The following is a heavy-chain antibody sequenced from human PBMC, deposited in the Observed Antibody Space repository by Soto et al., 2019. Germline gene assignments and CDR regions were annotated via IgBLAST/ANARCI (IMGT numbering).Heavy chain of an antibody. Sequence: QVQLQQWGAGLLKPSETLSLTCAVYGGSFSGYCWSWIRQPPGKGLEWIGEVDHSGSTNYNPSLKSRVTISVDTSKNQFSLKLSSVTAADTAVYYCARVFTIFGVDSYGMDVWGQGTTVTVSS. CDR1: GGSFSGYC. J-gene: IGHJ6*02. V-gene: IGHV4-34*01. D-gene: IGHD3-3*01. CDR2: VDHSGST. CDR3: ARVFTIFGVDSYGMDV.